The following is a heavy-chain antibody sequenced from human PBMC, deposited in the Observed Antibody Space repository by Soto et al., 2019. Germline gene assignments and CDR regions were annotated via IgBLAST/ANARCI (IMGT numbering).Heavy chain of an antibody. Sequence: GGSLRLSCVASGLPVTCSYMAVVRQAPGKGLEWASVIYNDGTTYYSQSVEGRFTISRDTSKNTLYLQMDRLRDEDTAVYYCVRPLPSGQTHARDVWGQGTTVTVSS. D-gene: IGHD3-10*01. V-gene: IGHV3-53*01. CDR1: GLPVTCSY. CDR3: VRPLPSGQTHARDV. J-gene: IGHJ6*02. CDR2: IYNDGTT.